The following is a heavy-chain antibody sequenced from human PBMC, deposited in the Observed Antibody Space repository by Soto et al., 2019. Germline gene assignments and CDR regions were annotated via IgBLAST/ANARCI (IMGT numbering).Heavy chain of an antibody. V-gene: IGHV4-30-2*01. Sequence: SETLSLTCAVSGGSISSGGYSWSWIRQPPGKGLEWIGYIYHSGSTYYNPSLKSRVTISVDRSKNRFSLKLSSVTAADTAVYYCARDLEGSFDYWGQGTLVTVSS. CDR2: IYHSGST. J-gene: IGHJ4*02. CDR1: GGSISSGGYS. CDR3: ARDLEGSFDY.